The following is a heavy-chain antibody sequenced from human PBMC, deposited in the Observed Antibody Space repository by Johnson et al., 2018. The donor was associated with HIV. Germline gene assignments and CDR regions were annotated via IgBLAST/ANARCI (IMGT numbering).Heavy chain of an antibody. J-gene: IGHJ3*02. Sequence: VQLVESGGGVVQPGGSLRLSCAASGFTFSIYWMSWVRQAPGKGLEWVANINVDGREKYYVDSVEGRFTISRDNAKNTLYLQMNSLRAEDTAVYYCARGRSLRSVAGDDAFDIWGQGTMVTVSS. CDR2: INVDGREK. CDR1: GFTFSIYW. D-gene: IGHD6-19*01. V-gene: IGHV3-7*01. CDR3: ARGRSLRSVAGDDAFDI.